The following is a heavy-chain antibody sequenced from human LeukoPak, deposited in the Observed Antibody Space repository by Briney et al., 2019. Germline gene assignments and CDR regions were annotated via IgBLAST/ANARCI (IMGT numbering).Heavy chain of an antibody. V-gene: IGHV4-59*08. CDR1: GGSMNSYY. D-gene: IGHD3-9*01. Sequence: PSETLSLTCSVSGGSMNSYYWSWIRQSPGKGLEWIGYIYYSGSTDYNPSLKSRVTISVDTSKNQFSLKLSSVTAADTAVYYCARHVWLQPFDYWGQGTLVTVSS. CDR3: ARHVWLQPFDY. CDR2: IYYSGST. J-gene: IGHJ4*02.